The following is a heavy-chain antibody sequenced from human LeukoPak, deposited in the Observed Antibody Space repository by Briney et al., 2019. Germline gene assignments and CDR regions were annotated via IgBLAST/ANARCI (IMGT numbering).Heavy chain of an antibody. CDR2: TYYRSKWYS. Sequence: SQTLSLTCDISGDSVSTNIAAWNWIRQSPSRGLEWLGRTYYRSKWYSDCELSLKSRITINPDTSKNQFSLQLNSVTPEDTAVYYCARASYYDFWSGYYTIGDASGWYFDLWGRGTLVTVSS. D-gene: IGHD3-3*01. V-gene: IGHV6-1*01. CDR3: ARASYYDFWSGYYTIGDASGWYFDL. J-gene: IGHJ2*01. CDR1: GDSVSTNIAA.